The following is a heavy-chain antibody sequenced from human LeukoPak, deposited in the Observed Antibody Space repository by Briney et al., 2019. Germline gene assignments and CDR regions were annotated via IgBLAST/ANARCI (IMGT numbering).Heavy chain of an antibody. V-gene: IGHV4-39*07. CDR3: ARIDGDYGSFMDV. CDR2: IYYSGST. Sequence: SETLSLTCTVSGGSISSSNYYWGWIRQPPGKGLEWIGSIYYSGSTYYNPSLKSRVTISVDTSKNQFSLKLSSVTAADTAVYYCARIDGDYGSFMDVWGKGTTVTVSS. CDR1: GGSISSSNYY. D-gene: IGHD4-17*01. J-gene: IGHJ6*03.